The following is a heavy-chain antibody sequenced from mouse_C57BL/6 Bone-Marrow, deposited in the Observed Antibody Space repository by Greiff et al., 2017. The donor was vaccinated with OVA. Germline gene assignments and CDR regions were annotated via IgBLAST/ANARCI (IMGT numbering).Heavy chain of an antibody. CDR3: ARSDYYCSSHPFAY. Sequence: VQLQQSGPELVKPGASVKISCKASGYTFTDYYMNWVKQSHGKSLEWIGDINPNNGGTSYNQKFKGKATLTVDKSSSTAYMELRSLTSEDSAVYYCARSDYYCSSHPFAYWGQGTLVTVSA. J-gene: IGHJ3*01. CDR2: INPNNGGT. CDR1: GYTFTDYY. V-gene: IGHV1-26*01. D-gene: IGHD1-1*01.